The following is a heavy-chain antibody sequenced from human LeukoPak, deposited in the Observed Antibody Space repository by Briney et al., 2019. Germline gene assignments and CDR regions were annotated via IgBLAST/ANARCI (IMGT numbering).Heavy chain of an antibody. CDR1: GFTFSSYG. D-gene: IGHD6-13*01. J-gene: IGHJ3*02. V-gene: IGHV3-30*02. CDR2: IRYDGSNK. Sequence: PGGSLRLSCAASGFTFSSYGMHWVRQAPGKGLEWVAFIRYDGSNKYYADSVKGRFTISRDNSKNTLYLQMNSLRAEDTAVYYCAKDQESSSWPHAFDIWGQGTMVTVSS. CDR3: AKDQESSSWPHAFDI.